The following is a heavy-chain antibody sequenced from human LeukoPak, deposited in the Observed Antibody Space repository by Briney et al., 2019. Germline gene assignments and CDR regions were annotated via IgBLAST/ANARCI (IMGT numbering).Heavy chain of an antibody. D-gene: IGHD6-19*01. CDR1: GGSISSGSYY. J-gene: IGHJ5*02. CDR3: ARDSIIVWYGSGWSEGEWFDP. CDR2: IYTSGST. Sequence: SETLSLTCTVSGGSISSGSYYWSWIRQPAGKGLEWIGRIYTSGSTNYNPSLKSRVTISVDTSKNQFSLKLSSVTAADTAVYYCARDSIIVWYGSGWSEGEWFDPWGQGTLVTVSS. V-gene: IGHV4-61*02.